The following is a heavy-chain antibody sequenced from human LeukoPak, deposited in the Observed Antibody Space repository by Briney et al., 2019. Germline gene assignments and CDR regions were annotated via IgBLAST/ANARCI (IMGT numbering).Heavy chain of an antibody. CDR1: GGTFSSYA. CDR2: IIPIFGTA. D-gene: IGHD6-13*01. J-gene: IGHJ2*01. CDR3: ARDRSTAAAGRSWYFDL. V-gene: IGHV1-69*13. Sequence: WASVTVSCKASGGTFSSYAISWVRQAPGQGLEWMGGIIPIFGTANYAQKFQGRVTITADESTSTAYMELSSLRSEDTAVYYCARDRSTAAAGRSWYFDLWGRGTLVTVSS.